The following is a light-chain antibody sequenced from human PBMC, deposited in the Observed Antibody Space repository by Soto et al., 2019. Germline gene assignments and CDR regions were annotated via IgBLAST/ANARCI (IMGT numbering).Light chain of an antibody. CDR3: QHDDNLPPT. Sequence: DIQMTQSPSSLSASVGDRVTITCQASQDISNYLNWYQQKPGKAPKLLIYDASNLETGVPSRFSGSGSGTYFCFSISSLTPEDISIFYGQHDDNLPPTLGQGPKLEIK. V-gene: IGKV1-33*01. J-gene: IGKJ2*01. CDR2: DAS. CDR1: QDISNY.